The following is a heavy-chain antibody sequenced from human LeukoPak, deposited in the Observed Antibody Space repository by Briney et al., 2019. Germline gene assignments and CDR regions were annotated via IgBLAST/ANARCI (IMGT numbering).Heavy chain of an antibody. CDR1: GFTFSSYE. CDR2: ISSSGSTI. CDR3: ARDSDGDYLGTIDY. D-gene: IGHD4-17*01. V-gene: IGHV3-48*03. J-gene: IGHJ4*02. Sequence: GGSLRLSCAASGFTFSSYEMNWVRQAPGKGLEWVSYISSSGSTIYYADSVKGRFTISRDNAKNSLYLQMNSLRAEDTAVYYCARDSDGDYLGTIDYWGQGTLVTVSS.